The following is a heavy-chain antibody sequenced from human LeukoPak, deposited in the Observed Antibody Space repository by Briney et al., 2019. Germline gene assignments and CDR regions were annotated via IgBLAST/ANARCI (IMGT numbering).Heavy chain of an antibody. D-gene: IGHD6-25*01. J-gene: IGHJ5*02. CDR1: GYTLTGYY. CDR2: INPNSGAT. CDR3: AREYSSGNNWFDP. V-gene: IGHV1-2*02. Sequence: ASVKVSCKASGYTLTGYYVHWVRQAPGQGLEWMGWINPNSGATNYAQKFQGRVTMTRDTSISTAYMELSRPRSDDTAVYFCAREYSSGNNWFDPWGQGTLVTVSS.